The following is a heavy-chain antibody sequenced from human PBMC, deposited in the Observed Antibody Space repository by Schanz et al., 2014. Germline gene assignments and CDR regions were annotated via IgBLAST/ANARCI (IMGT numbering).Heavy chain of an antibody. CDR3: ARGGATRFDY. Sequence: EVYLVESGGGLVQPGGSLRLSCAASGFTFFTYNMNWVRQAPGRGLEWVSYISSSSSTIYYADSVKGRFTISRDNAKNSLYLQMNSLRDEDTAVYYCARGGATRFDYWGQGTLVTVSS. V-gene: IGHV3-48*02. J-gene: IGHJ4*02. D-gene: IGHD1-26*01. CDR1: GFTFFTYN. CDR2: ISSSSSTI.